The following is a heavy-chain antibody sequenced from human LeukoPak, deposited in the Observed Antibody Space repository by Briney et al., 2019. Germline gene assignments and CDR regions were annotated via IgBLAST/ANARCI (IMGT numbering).Heavy chain of an antibody. CDR3: ARDDGYDY. CDR2: ISYDGSNK. J-gene: IGHJ4*02. Sequence: QPGGSLRLSCAASGFTFSSYAMHWVRQAPGKGLEWVVVISYDGSNKYYADSVKGRFTISRDNSKNTLYLQMNSLRAEDTAVYYCARDDGYDYWGQGTLVTVSS. CDR1: GFTFSSYA. V-gene: IGHV3-30*01. D-gene: IGHD5-24*01.